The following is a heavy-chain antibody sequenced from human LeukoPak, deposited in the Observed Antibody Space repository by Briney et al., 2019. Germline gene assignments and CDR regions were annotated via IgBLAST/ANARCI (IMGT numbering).Heavy chain of an antibody. J-gene: IGHJ5*02. V-gene: IGHV3-74*01. Sequence: GGSLRLSCAASGFTFSGYWMHWVRQVPGKGLVWVSRINSDGSSTSYADSVKGRFTISRDNAKNTLYLQMNSLRAEDTAVYYCVRDTAMVFGWFDPWGQGTLVTVSS. CDR3: VRDTAMVFGWFDP. CDR1: GFTFSGYW. CDR2: INSDGSST. D-gene: IGHD5-18*01.